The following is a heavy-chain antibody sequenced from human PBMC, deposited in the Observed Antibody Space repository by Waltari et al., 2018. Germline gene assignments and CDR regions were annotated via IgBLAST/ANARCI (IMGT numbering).Heavy chain of an antibody. D-gene: IGHD6-19*01. V-gene: IGHV4-4*07. J-gene: IGHJ4*02. Sequence: QVQLQESGPGLVKPSEILSLTCTLAGGPIGSYYWGVIRQPAGKGLEWIGRIYTSGSTNYNPSLKSRVTISVDKSKNQFSLKLSSVTAADTAVYYCARGIIAVVDYFDYWGQGTLVTVSS. CDR3: ARGIIAVVDYFDY. CDR1: GGPIGSYY. CDR2: IYTSGST.